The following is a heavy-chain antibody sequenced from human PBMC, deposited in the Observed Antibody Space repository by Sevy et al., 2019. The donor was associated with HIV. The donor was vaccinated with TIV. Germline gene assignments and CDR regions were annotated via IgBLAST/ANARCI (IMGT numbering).Heavy chain of an antibody. CDR1: GFTFSDYA. V-gene: IGHV3-30*04. Sequence: GGSLRLSCAASGFTFSDYAIHWVRQAPGKGLEWLAVISYHGRNQFYADSVRGRFTISRDDSKNTVYLQMNTLRPDDTAVYYCARKQFVLPFDYWGQGTLVTVSS. J-gene: IGHJ4*02. CDR3: ARKQFVLPFDY. D-gene: IGHD6-6*01. CDR2: ISYHGRNQ.